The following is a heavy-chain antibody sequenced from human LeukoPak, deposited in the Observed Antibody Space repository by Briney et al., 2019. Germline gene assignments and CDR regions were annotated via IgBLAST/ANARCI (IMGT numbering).Heavy chain of an antibody. CDR2: IYYSGST. CDR3: ARHSYCSGGSCYGIDY. J-gene: IGHJ4*02. V-gene: IGHV4-39*07. CDR1: GGSISSSSYY. Sequence: SETLSLTCTVSGGSISSSSYYWGWIRQPPGKGLEWIGSIYYSGSTYYNPSLKSRVTISVDTSKNQFSLKLSSVTAADTAVYYCARHSYCSGGSCYGIDYWGQGTLVTVSS. D-gene: IGHD2-15*01.